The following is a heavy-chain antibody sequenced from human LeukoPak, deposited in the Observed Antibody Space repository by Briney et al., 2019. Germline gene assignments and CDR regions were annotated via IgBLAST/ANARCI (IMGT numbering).Heavy chain of an antibody. D-gene: IGHD2/OR15-2a*01. CDR1: GGSISTYY. V-gene: IGHV4-59*01. CDR3: AREEGAVNSRPFDC. Sequence: SETLSLTCTVSGGSISTYYWSWIRQPPGKGLEWIGYIYYSGSTNYNPSLKSRVTISVDTSKNQFSLKLSSVTAADTAMYYCAREEGAVNSRPFDCWGQGALVTVSS. CDR2: IYYSGST. J-gene: IGHJ4*02.